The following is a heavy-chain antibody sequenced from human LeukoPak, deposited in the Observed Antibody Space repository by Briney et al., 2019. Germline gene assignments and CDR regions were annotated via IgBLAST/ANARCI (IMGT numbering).Heavy chain of an antibody. D-gene: IGHD2-15*01. V-gene: IGHV4-59*01. CDR1: GGSISSYY. CDR2: IYYSGST. J-gene: IGHJ3*02. Sequence: SETLSLTCTVSGGSISSYYWSWIRQPPGKGLEWIGYIYYSGSTNYNPSLKSRVTISVDTSRNQFSLKLSSVTAADTAVYYCARCSRVADAFDIWGQGTMVTVSS. CDR3: ARCSRVADAFDI.